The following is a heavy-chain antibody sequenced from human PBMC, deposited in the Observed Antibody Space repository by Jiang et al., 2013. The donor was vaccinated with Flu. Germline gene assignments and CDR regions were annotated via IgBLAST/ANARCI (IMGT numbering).Heavy chain of an antibody. J-gene: IGHJ4*02. Sequence: SLRLSCAASGFTFSSYAMHWVRQAPGKGLEWVAVISYDGSNKYYADSVKGRFTISRDNSKNTLYLQMNSLRAEDTAVYYCARGGAAVVTPWGRFDYWGQGTLVTVSS. CDR2: ISYDGSNK. CDR3: ARGGAAVVTPWGRFDY. CDR1: GFTFSSYA. V-gene: IGHV3-30-3*01. D-gene: IGHD4-23*01.